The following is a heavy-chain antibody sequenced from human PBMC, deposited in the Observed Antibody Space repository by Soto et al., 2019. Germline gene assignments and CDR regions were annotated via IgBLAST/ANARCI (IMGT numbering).Heavy chain of an antibody. V-gene: IGHV3-23*01. CDR2: VSPHGANT. J-gene: IGHJ4*02. CDR3: ATEGAKTTWNFDY. D-gene: IGHD1-1*01. Sequence: EVQLLESGGDLVQPGGSLRLSCVASGFTFGSCGMNWVRQAPGKGLEWVAGVSPHGANTYYADSVRGRFIISRDDSRNTVSLDMNNPRGHESAVYYCATEGAKTTWNFDYWGQGTVVTVSS. CDR1: GFTFGSCG.